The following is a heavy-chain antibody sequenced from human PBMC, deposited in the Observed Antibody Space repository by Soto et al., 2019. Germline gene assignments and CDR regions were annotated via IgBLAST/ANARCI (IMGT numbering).Heavy chain of an antibody. Sequence: GGSLRLSCAASGFTFSSYGMHWVRQAPGKGLEWVAVIWYDGSNKYYADSVKGRFTITRDNSKKTLYLQMNSMRAEDTVVYYCARAGLGTMVRGVIRHYGMDVWGQGTTVTVSS. J-gene: IGHJ6*02. CDR1: GFTFSSYG. V-gene: IGHV3-33*01. D-gene: IGHD3-10*01. CDR3: ARAGLGTMVRGVIRHYGMDV. CDR2: IWYDGSNK.